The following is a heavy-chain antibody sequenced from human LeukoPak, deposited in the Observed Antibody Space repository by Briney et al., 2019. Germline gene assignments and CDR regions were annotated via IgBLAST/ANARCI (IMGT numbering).Heavy chain of an antibody. D-gene: IGHD6-19*01. CDR3: ARVQGGGYRTADS. V-gene: IGHV3-30*04. J-gene: IGHJ4*02. CDR2: IIENGNNQ. CDR1: GFTFSNYI. Sequence: GGSLRLSCAASGFTFSNYIMHWVRQAPGKGLEWEAVIIENGNNQYYADSVKGRFTISRDNSKNTLFLQMNSLRDEDTAMYYCARVQGGGYRTADSWGQGTLVTVSS.